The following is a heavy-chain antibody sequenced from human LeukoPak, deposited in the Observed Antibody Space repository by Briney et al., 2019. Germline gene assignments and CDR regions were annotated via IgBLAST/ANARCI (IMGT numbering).Heavy chain of an antibody. Sequence: GGSLRLSCAASGFIFSSYGMHWVRQAPGKGLEWVAFIRYDGSNKYYADSVKGRFTISRDNSKNTLYLQMNSLRAEDTAVYYCAKKRKYYYDSSGSMYFDYWGQGTLVTVSS. V-gene: IGHV3-30*02. D-gene: IGHD3-22*01. CDR1: GFIFSSYG. J-gene: IGHJ4*02. CDR3: AKKRKYYYDSSGSMYFDY. CDR2: IRYDGSNK.